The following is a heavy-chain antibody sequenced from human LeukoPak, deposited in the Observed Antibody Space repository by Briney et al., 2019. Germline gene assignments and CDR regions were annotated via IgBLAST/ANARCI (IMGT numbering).Heavy chain of an antibody. J-gene: IGHJ4*02. CDR2: IYYSGST. CDR3: ARAARTYYDILTGYYPELYFDY. Sequence: PSETLSLTCTVSGGSIGSHYWSWIRQPPGKGLEWIGYIYYSGSTNYNPSLKSRVTISVDTSKNQFSLKLSSVTAADTAVYYCARAARTYYDILTGYYPELYFDYWGQGTLVTVSS. CDR1: GGSIGSHY. D-gene: IGHD3-9*01. V-gene: IGHV4-59*11.